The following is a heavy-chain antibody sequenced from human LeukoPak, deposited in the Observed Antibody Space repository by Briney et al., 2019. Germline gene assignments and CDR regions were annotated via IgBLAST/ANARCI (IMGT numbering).Heavy chain of an antibody. D-gene: IGHD6-6*01. CDR1: GGSISSYY. Sequence: PSETLSLTCTVSGGSISSYYWSWIRQPPGKGLEWIGYIYYSERTNYNPSLKSRVTISVDTSKTQFSLKVNSVTAADTAVYYCTRHGSSSSDDAFDIWGQGTVVTVSS. J-gene: IGHJ3*02. CDR3: TRHGSSSSDDAFDI. V-gene: IGHV4-59*08. CDR2: IYYSERT.